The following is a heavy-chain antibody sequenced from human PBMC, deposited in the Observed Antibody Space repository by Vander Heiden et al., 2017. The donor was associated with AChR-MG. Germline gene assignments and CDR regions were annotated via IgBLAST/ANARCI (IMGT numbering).Heavy chain of an antibody. Sequence: EVLLAQSGAEVTKPWESLRILCRCSGYSSTGHWICWVSQMTGKGLECIGISLHGDSDTRYEPSIQSQVAISAGKSISTTYLQWSSLKASDTAMYYCARHLWIMTQQGYYYYYGMDVWGQGTTVTVSS. V-gene: IGHV5-51*01. J-gene: IGHJ6*02. CDR1: GYSSTGHW. CDR2: SLHGDSDT. D-gene: IGHD5-12*01. CDR3: ARHLWIMTQQGYYYYYGMDV.